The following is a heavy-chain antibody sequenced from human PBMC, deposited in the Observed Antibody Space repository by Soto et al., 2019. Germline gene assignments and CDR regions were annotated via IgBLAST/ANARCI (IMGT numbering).Heavy chain of an antibody. Sequence: SETLSLTCTVSGGSIISSSYYWGWIRQPPGKGLEWIGSIYYSGSTYYNPSLKSRVTISVDTSKNQFSPKLSSVTAADTAVYYCARHPPYYGSGSYYFDYWGQGTLVTVSS. CDR2: IYYSGST. V-gene: IGHV4-39*01. J-gene: IGHJ4*02. CDR3: ARHPPYYGSGSYYFDY. D-gene: IGHD3-10*01. CDR1: GGSIISSSYY.